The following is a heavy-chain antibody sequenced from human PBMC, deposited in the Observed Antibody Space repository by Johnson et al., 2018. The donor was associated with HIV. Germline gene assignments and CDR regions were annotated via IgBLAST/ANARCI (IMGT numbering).Heavy chain of an antibody. CDR2: IYCSGRT. CDR3: GRDREGLRQWLARGFGAFNI. V-gene: IGHV3-66*02. J-gene: IGHJ3*02. D-gene: IGHD6-19*01. CDR1: GFSVSSNY. Sequence: MLLVESGGGLVQPGGSLRLSCSASGFSVSSNYMSWVRQAPGNGLAWVSSIYCSGRTYYADSVKGRFSISRDTSKNTLDLQMNSLRAEDTAVYYCGRDREGLRQWLARGFGAFNIWGQGAMLTVSS.